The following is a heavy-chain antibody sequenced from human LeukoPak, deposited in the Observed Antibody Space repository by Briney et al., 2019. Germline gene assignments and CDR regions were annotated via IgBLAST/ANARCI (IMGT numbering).Heavy chain of an antibody. CDR2: INWRSDEI. J-gene: IGHJ4*02. D-gene: IGHD1-26*01. Sequence: PGGSLRLSCSASGFTFDNYAMHWVRQAPMKGLEWVASINWRSDEIGYADSVKGRFTISRDNAKNSLYLQMNSLRAEDTAVYYCARRRYSGSSQHFDYWGQGTLVTVSS. V-gene: IGHV3-9*01. CDR3: ARRRYSGSSQHFDY. CDR1: GFTFDNYA.